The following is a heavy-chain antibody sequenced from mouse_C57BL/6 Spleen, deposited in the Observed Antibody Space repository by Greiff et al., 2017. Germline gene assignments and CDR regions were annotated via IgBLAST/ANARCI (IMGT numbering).Heavy chain of an antibody. CDR3: ARGGYYGSSYAWFAY. Sequence: VQLQQSGAELVKPGASVKLSCKASGYTFTSYWMHWVKQRPGEGLEWIGMIHPNSGSTNYNEKFKSKATLTVDKSSSTAYMQLSSLTSEDSAVYYCARGGYYGSSYAWFAYWGQGTLLTVSA. V-gene: IGHV1-64*01. J-gene: IGHJ3*01. CDR1: GYTFTSYW. CDR2: IHPNSGST. D-gene: IGHD1-1*01.